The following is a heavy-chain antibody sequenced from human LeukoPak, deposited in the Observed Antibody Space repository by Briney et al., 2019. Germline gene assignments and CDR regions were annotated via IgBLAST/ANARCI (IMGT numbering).Heavy chain of an antibody. CDR1: GGSISSYY. Sequence: SETLSLTCTVSGGSISSYYWSWIRQPAGKGLEWIGRIYTSGSTNYNPSLKSRVTMSVDTSKNQFSLKLSSVTAADTAVYYCARAPKVTIFSQHNYGMDVWGQGTTVTVSS. CDR2: IYTSGST. V-gene: IGHV4-4*07. CDR3: ARAPKVTIFSQHNYGMDV. J-gene: IGHJ6*02. D-gene: IGHD3-9*01.